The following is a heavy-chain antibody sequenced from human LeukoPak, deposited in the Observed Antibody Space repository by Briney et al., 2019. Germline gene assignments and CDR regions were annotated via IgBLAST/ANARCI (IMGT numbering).Heavy chain of an antibody. CDR3: AKYRSSWNGDFDY. CDR1: GFTFSNYA. CDR2: ISGSGGST. Sequence: GGSLRLSCAASGFTFSNYAMSWVRQAPGKGLEWVSAISGSGGSTYYADSVKGRFTISRDNSKNTLYLQMNSLRGEDTAVYYCAKYRSSWNGDFDYWGQGTLVTVSS. D-gene: IGHD6-13*01. J-gene: IGHJ4*02. V-gene: IGHV3-23*01.